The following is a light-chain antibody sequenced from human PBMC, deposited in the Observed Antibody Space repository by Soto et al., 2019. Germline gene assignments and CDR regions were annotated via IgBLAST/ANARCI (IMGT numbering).Light chain of an antibody. J-gene: IGKJ2*01. CDR1: QSVSSS. CDR3: QQYNTWPRT. CDR2: GAS. Sequence: EIVMTQSPATLSESPGEKATLSCRASQSVSSSLAWYQQKPGQAPRLLIYGASTRATGIPARFSGSGSGTEFTLTISSLQSEDFAAYYCQQYNTWPRTFGQGTKLEIK. V-gene: IGKV3-15*01.